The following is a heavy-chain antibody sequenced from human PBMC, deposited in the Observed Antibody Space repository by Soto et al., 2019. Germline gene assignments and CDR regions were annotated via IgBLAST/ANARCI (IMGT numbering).Heavy chain of an antibody. Sequence: SETLSLTCTVSGSSINSSGYYWGRIRQPPGKGLEWIGSMFYGVSTYYNPSLKSRVTVSVDTSKNQFSLNLRSVTAADTAVYYCARLPSRHLVDYWGKGTLVTVSS. CDR1: GSSINSSGYY. V-gene: IGHV4-39*01. CDR2: MFYGVST. CDR3: ARLPSRHLVDY. D-gene: IGHD3-3*02. J-gene: IGHJ4*02.